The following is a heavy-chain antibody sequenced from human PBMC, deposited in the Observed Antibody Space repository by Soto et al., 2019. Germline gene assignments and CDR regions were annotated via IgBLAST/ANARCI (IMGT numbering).Heavy chain of an antibody. J-gene: IGHJ6*03. CDR3: ARQSCNGGRCYGWSYYYMDV. Sequence: GESLKISCKSSDYSLTDYWVAWVRQVPGEGLEWMGLMYPGASETRYSPSFQGRISISVDMSIRSAYLQWSSLRASDTGIYYCARQSCNGGRCYGWSYYYMDVWGKGTSVTVSS. CDR1: DYSLTDYW. D-gene: IGHD2-15*01. V-gene: IGHV5-51*01. CDR2: MYPGASET.